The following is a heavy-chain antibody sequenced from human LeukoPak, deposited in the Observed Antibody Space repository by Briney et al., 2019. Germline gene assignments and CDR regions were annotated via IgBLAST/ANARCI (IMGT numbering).Heavy chain of an antibody. CDR2: ISAYNGNT. J-gene: IGHJ4*02. CDR3: ARDLSGYSYGQIDY. V-gene: IGHV1-18*01. Sequence: ASVKVSCKASGYTFTSYGISWVRQAPGQGLEWVGWISAYNGNTNYAQKLQGRVTMTTDTSTSTAYMELRSLRSDDTAVYYCARDLSGYSYGQIDYWGQGTLVTVSS. CDR1: GYTFTSYG. D-gene: IGHD5-18*01.